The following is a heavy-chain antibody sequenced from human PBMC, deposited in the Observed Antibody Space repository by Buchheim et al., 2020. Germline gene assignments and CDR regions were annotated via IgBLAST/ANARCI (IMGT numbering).Heavy chain of an antibody. J-gene: IGHJ4*02. CDR3: ARDRVDTAMVPHLGY. V-gene: IGHV3-21*01. Sequence: EVQLVESGGGLVKPGGSLRLSCAASGFTFSSYSMNWVRQAPGKGLEWVSSISSSSSSIYYADSVKGRFTISRANAKNSLYMQMNSLRAEDTAVYYCARDRVDTAMVPHLGYWGQGTL. D-gene: IGHD5-18*01. CDR1: GFTFSSYS. CDR2: ISSSSSSI.